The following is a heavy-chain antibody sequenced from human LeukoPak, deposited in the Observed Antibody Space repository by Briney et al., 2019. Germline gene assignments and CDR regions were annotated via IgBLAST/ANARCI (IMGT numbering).Heavy chain of an antibody. Sequence: GGSLRLSCAASGFTFSIHAMIWVRQAPGKGLQWGSTLSGSGGSTYYADSVKGRFTISRDNSKNTLYLQMNSLRAEDTAVYYCARDTTIFGVAGHMDVWGKGTTVTVSS. CDR3: ARDTTIFGVAGHMDV. V-gene: IGHV3-23*01. CDR1: GFTFSIHA. J-gene: IGHJ6*03. CDR2: LSGSGGST. D-gene: IGHD3-3*01.